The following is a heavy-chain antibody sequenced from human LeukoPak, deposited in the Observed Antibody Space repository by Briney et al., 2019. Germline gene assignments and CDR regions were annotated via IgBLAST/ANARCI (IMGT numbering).Heavy chain of an antibody. CDR2: IKQDGTET. CDR3: TKGSNTWPSLFDY. V-gene: IGHV3-7*03. CDR1: GFTFSNYW. Sequence: GGSLRLSCAASGFTFSNYWMSWVRQAPGKGLEWVATIKQDGTETFYVDSVKGRFAISRDNNKNSLYLQMTSLRTEDTALYYCTKGSNTWPSLFDYWGQGTLVTVSS. J-gene: IGHJ4*02. D-gene: IGHD2-2*02.